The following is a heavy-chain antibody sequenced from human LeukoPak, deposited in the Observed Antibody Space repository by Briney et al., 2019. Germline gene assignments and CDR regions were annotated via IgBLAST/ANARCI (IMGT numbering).Heavy chain of an antibody. J-gene: IGHJ4*02. D-gene: IGHD5-18*01. Sequence: AGGSLRLSCAASGFTFSSFWMNWVRQAPGKGLEWVANIKQDGSERNYVDSVKGRSTISRDNAENLLFLQMNSLRVEDTAVYYCARGGTRGYSPVDYWGQGILVTVSS. CDR3: ARGGTRGYSPVDY. CDR2: IKQDGSER. V-gene: IGHV3-7*03. CDR1: GFTFSSFW.